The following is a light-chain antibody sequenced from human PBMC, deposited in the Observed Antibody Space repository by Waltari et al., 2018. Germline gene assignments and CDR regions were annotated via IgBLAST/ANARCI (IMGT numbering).Light chain of an antibody. Sequence: QSLLTQPPSASGTPGQRVTIPCSGRISNIGSNYVSWYQQLPGTAPKLLIYRNNQRPSGVPDRFSGSKSGTSASLAISGLRSEDEADYYCAAWDDSLSGVVFGGGTKLTVL. CDR3: AAWDDSLSGVV. J-gene: IGLJ2*01. CDR1: ISNIGSNY. CDR2: RNN. V-gene: IGLV1-47*01.